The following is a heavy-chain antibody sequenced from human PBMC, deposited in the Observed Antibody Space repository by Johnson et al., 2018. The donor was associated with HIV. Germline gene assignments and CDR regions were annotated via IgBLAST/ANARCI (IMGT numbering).Heavy chain of an antibody. CDR2: ISWNSGSK. V-gene: IGHV3-9*01. D-gene: IGHD4-17*01. Sequence: VQVVESGGGLVQPGRSLRLSCAASGFTFDDYAMHWVRQAPGKGLEWVSGISWNSGSKGYADSVKGRFTISRDNAKNSLYLQMNSLRAEDTALYYCANIGETYAFDLWGQGTMVTVSS. CDR3: ANIGETYAFDL. CDR1: GFTFDDYA. J-gene: IGHJ3*01.